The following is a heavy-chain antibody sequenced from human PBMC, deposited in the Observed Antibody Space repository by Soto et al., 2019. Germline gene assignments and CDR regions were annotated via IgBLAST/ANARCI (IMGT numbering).Heavy chain of an antibody. D-gene: IGHD3-10*01. V-gene: IGHV3-33*01. CDR2: IWYDGSSE. CDR3: ARVPGSGTYYDNRIANDAFDI. Sequence: GGSLRLSCAASGFTFSNYGVHWVRQAPGKGLEWVAVIWYDGSSEYYTESVKGRFTISRDNSKNTLYLQMNSLRAEDTAVYYCARVPGSGTYYDNRIANDAFDIWGQGTMATVSS. J-gene: IGHJ3*02. CDR1: GFTFSNYG.